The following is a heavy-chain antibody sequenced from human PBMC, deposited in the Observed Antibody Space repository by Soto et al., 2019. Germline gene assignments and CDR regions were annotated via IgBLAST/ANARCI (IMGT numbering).Heavy chain of an antibody. V-gene: IGHV5-51*01. CDR2: IYPGDSDT. CDR3: ARHWDYDILTGYSNDNYYYYYGMDV. D-gene: IGHD3-9*01. J-gene: IGHJ6*02. CDR1: GYSFTSYW. Sequence: PGESLKISCKGSGYSFTSYWIGWVRQMPGKVLEWMGIIYPGDSDTRYSPSFQGQVTISADKSISTAYLQWSSLKASDTAMYYCARHWDYDILTGYSNDNYYYYYGMDVWGQGXTVTVSS.